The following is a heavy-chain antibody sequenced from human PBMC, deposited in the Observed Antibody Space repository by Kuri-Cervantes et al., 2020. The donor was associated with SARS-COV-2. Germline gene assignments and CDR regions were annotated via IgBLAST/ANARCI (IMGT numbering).Heavy chain of an antibody. CDR3: AKDHLLMDV. CDR2: ISYDGSNK. V-gene: IGHV3-30*18. Sequence: GESLKISCAASGFTFSSYGMHWVRQAPGKGLEWVAVISYDGSNKYYADSVRGRFTISRDNSKNTLYLQMNSLRAEDTAVYYCAKDHLLMDVWGKGTTVTVSS. J-gene: IGHJ6*04. CDR1: GFTFSSYG.